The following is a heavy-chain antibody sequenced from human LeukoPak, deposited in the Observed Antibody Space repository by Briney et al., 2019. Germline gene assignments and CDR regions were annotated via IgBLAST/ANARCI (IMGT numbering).Heavy chain of an antibody. J-gene: IGHJ4*02. CDR1: GFTFSSYG. V-gene: IGHV3-33*01. D-gene: IGHD6-6*01. Sequence: PGRSLRLSCAASGFTFSSYGMHWVRQAPGKGLEWVAVIWYDGSNKYYADSVKGRFTISRDNSKNTMYLQMNSLGAEDAGVYYCASQSRDSSSLLGDFWGQGTLVTVSS. CDR2: IWYDGSNK. CDR3: ASQSRDSSSLLGDF.